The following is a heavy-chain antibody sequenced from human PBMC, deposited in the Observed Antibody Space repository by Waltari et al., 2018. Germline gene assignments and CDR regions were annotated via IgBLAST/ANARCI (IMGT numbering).Heavy chain of an antibody. CDR2: IIPIFGTA. D-gene: IGHD6-6*01. J-gene: IGHJ2*01. V-gene: IGHV1-69*01. CDR3: ASGSSSDWYFDL. Sequence: VQLVESGGGLVKPGGSLRLSCAASGFTFSSYSMNWVRQAPGKGLEWMGGIIPIFGTANYAQKFQGRVTITADESTSTAYMELSSRRSEDTAVYYCASGSSSDWYFDLWGRGTLVTVSS. CDR1: GFTFSSYS.